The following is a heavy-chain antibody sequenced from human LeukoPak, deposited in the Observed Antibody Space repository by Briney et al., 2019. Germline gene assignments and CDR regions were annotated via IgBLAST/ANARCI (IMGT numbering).Heavy chain of an antibody. CDR1: GFTVSSNY. J-gene: IGHJ4*02. CDR2: IYSGGST. D-gene: IGHD5-24*01. V-gene: IGHV3-66*01. Sequence: GGSLRLSCAASGFTVSSNYMSWVRQAPGKGLEWVSVIYSGGSTYYADSVKGRFTISRDNAKNSLYLQMNSLRAEDTAVYYCARDDRRDGYRPCLGYWGQGTLVTVSS. CDR3: ARDDRRDGYRPCLGY.